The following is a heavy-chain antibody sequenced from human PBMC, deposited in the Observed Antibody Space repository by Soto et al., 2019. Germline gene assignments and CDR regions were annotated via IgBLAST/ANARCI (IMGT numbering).Heavy chain of an antibody. CDR2: VRGNGDPP. Sequence: RLSCSATGFTFGSYAMHWVRQAPGKGLAYVSGVRGNGDPPFYADSVKGRFTISRDNSKNTLYLQMSSLSADDTAVYYCVKSRGGNNFDFFDWGQGALVTVSS. J-gene: IGHJ4*02. D-gene: IGHD5-12*01. CDR3: VKSRGGNNFDFFD. CDR1: GFTFGSYA. V-gene: IGHV3-64D*06.